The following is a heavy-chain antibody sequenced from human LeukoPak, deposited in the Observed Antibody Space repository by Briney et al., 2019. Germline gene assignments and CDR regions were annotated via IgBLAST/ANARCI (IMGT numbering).Heavy chain of an antibody. V-gene: IGHV3-23*01. CDR3: AAENGGRVVGDDPFDI. D-gene: IGHD3-22*01. Sequence: GGSPRLSCAASGFTSNNYAINWVRQAPGKGLEWVSGISVYSEKIKYADSVKGRFTISKDNSKNTVDLQMSSLRVDDTAVYYCAAENGGRVVGDDPFDIWGQGTMVTVSA. J-gene: IGHJ3*02. CDR2: ISVYSEKI. CDR1: GFTSNNYA.